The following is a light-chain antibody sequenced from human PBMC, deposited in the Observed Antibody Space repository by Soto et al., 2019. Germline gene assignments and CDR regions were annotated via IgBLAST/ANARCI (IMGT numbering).Light chain of an antibody. V-gene: IGLV2-14*01. Sequence: QSALTQPASVSGSPGQSITISCTGTSSDVGGYNYVSWYQQHPGKAPKLMIYDVSNRPSGVSNRFSGSKSGNTASLTISGLQAEDEADYYCSSYTSRSTVVFGGGTKLIVL. CDR2: DVS. J-gene: IGLJ2*01. CDR1: SSDVGGYNY. CDR3: SSYTSRSTVV.